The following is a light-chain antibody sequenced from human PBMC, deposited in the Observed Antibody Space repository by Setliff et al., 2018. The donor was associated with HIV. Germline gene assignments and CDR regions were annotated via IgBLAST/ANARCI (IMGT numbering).Light chain of an antibody. CDR1: SSDVGNYNY. Sequence: QSALTQPRSVSGSPGQSVTISCTGTSSDVGNYNYVSWYQQHPGKAPRLMISDVSKRPSGVPDRFSGSKSGNTASLTISGLQAEDEADYYCCSYTSSSTYVFGTGTKGTVL. CDR3: CSYTSSSTYV. CDR2: DVS. V-gene: IGLV2-11*01. J-gene: IGLJ1*01.